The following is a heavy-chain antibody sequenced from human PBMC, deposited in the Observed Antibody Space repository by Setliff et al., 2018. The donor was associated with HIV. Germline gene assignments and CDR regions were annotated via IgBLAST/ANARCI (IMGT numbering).Heavy chain of an antibody. CDR2: IVYSGTT. D-gene: IGHD5-12*01. V-gene: IGHV4-39*01. CDR3: VRRGYSGHFDV. Sequence: SETLSLTCTVSDSAMDSYYWGWIRQSPGKGLEWIGSIVYSGTTYYNVSLESRVTISVDTSKNQFSLKLSSVTAADTAVYYCVRRGYSGHFDVWGQGTMVTVSS. CDR1: DSAMDSYY. J-gene: IGHJ3*01.